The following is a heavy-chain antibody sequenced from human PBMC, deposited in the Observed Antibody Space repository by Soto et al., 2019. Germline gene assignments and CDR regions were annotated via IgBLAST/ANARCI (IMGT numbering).Heavy chain of an antibody. CDR1: GYSFLRHW. D-gene: IGHD1-20*01. V-gene: IGHV5-51*01. CDR3: ARLAITNHALDV. CDR2: IKPGDTET. Sequence: GGSLKTPCEAFGYSFLRHWIGWVPQMPGQGLEWMGSIKPGDTETRYSPSVQGQVTISADKSINSAYLQWSSLKAEDTAMYYCARLAITNHALDVWGQGXMVTVSS. J-gene: IGHJ3*01.